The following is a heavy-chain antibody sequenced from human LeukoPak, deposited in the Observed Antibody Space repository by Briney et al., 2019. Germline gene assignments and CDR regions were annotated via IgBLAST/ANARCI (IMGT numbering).Heavy chain of an antibody. CDR1: GLTFDDFD. D-gene: IGHD1-26*01. V-gene: IGHV3-20*04. CDR2: IRWSGGRI. Sequence: GDPLSLSCATCGLTFDDFDLHWLRQAPGKGVEWVSAIRWSGGRIRYVDSVKGRFIISRDNAKKSVYLQMNSLRAEDTALYYCARGEDYFDYWGQGTLVTVTS. CDR3: ARGEDYFDY. J-gene: IGHJ4*02.